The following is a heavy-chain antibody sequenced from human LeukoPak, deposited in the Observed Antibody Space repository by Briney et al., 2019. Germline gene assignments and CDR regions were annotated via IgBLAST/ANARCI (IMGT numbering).Heavy chain of an antibody. CDR3: ARGHVAGTDRHWDY. CDR1: GFTFSSHW. V-gene: IGHV3-74*01. Sequence: GGSLGLSCAASGFTFSSHWMHWVRQGPGKGLVWVSRIKGDGTEPSYADSVKGRFTISRDNAKSTLYMQMNSLRAEDTAVYYCARGHVAGTDRHWDYWGQGTLATVSS. CDR2: IKGDGTEP. J-gene: IGHJ4*02. D-gene: IGHD6-19*01.